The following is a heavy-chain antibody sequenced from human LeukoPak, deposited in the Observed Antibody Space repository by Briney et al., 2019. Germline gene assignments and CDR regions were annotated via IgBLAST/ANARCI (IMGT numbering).Heavy chain of an antibody. V-gene: IGHV3-30*18. D-gene: IGHD3-10*01. CDR2: ISHDGNNK. J-gene: IGHJ4*02. CDR3: AKAEGVSGSLYHGDY. Sequence: GGSLRLSCAASGFTFSVYGMHWVRQAPGKGLEWVAVISHDGNNKYYEDSVKGRFSISRDNSKNTVYLQMNSLRAEDTAIYYCAKAEGVSGSLYHGDYWGQGTLVTVSP. CDR1: GFTFSVYG.